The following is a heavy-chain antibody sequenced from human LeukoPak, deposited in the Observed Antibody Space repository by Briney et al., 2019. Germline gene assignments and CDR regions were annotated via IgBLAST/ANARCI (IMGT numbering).Heavy chain of an antibody. CDR3: ARASAQWSDY. CDR1: DYTFTNYG. J-gene: IGHJ4*02. CDR2: ISAYNGDT. Sequence: ASVKVSCKASDYTFTNYGISWVRQAPGQGLEWMGWISAYNGDTNYAQKFQGRLTLTTDTSTSTAYMELRSLRSDDTAMYYCARASAQWSDYWGQGTLVTVSS. D-gene: IGHD2-15*01. V-gene: IGHV1-18*01.